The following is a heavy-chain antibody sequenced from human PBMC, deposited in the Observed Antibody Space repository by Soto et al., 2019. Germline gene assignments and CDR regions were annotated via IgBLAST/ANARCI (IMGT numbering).Heavy chain of an antibody. D-gene: IGHD3-10*01. CDR3: AGGRDTVVRGVMNWFDP. CDR2: INAGNGNT. Sequence: ASVKLSCTASGYTFTSYAMHWVRQAPGQRLEWMGWINAGNGNTKYSQKFQGRVTITRDTSASTAYMELSSLRSEDTAVYYCAGGRDTVVRGVMNWFDPWGQGTLVTVSS. J-gene: IGHJ5*02. CDR1: GYTFTSYA. V-gene: IGHV1-3*01.